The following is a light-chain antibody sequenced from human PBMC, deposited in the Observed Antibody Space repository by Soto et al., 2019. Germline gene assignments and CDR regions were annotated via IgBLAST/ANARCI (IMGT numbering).Light chain of an antibody. Sequence: QSALTQPASVSGSPGQSITISCTGISSDVSGYNYVSWYQQHPGKAPKLMIYVVSNRPSGVSNRFSGSKSGNTASLTISGLQADDEADYYCSSYTRSSSSYVFGTGTKLTVL. CDR2: VVS. CDR1: SSDVSGYNY. CDR3: SSYTRSSSSYV. J-gene: IGLJ1*01. V-gene: IGLV2-14*01.